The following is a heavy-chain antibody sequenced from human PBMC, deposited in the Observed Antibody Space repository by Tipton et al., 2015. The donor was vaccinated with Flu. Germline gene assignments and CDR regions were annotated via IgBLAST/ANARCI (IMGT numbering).Heavy chain of an antibody. CDR2: IIPMIATT. J-gene: IGHJ6*03. V-gene: IGHV1-69*01. D-gene: IGHD3-9*01. CDR3: ARALVSTSRYYYYYHMDV. CDR1: GGTFSSYA. Sequence: QSGAEVKKPGSSVKVSCKASGGTFSSYAISWVRLAPGQGLEWMGGIIPMIATTNYAQKFQGRVTITADESTSTAYMELTSLTSEDTAVYYCARALVSTSRYYYYYHMDVWGTGTTVTVSS.